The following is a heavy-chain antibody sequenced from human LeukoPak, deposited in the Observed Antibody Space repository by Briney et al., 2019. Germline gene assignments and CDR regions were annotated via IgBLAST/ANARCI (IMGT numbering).Heavy chain of an antibody. J-gene: IGHJ6*04. V-gene: IGHV2-70*01. D-gene: IGHD2-15*01. CDR2: IDWADDK. CDR3: ARTRRYCSGETCYGGYSYGMDV. CDR1: GFSLNTNGMC. Sequence: SGPTLVNPTQTLTLTCAFSGFSLNTNGMCVSWIRQPPGKALEWLALIDWADDKYYSTSLKTRLTISKDTAKNQVVLSMTNMDPADTATYYCARTRRYCSGETCYGGYSYGMDVWGRGTTVTVSS.